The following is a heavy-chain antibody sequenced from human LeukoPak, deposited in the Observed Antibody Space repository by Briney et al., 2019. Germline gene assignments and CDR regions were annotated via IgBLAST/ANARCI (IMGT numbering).Heavy chain of an antibody. V-gene: IGHV3-23*01. CDR3: AKAPVTTCSGAYCYPFDY. D-gene: IGHD2-21*01. Sequence: GGSLRLSCAASGFTFSSYAMNWVRQAPGKGLEWVSVISGSGSSTYYADSVKGRFTISRDKSKNTLYLQMNRLRAEDAAVYYCAKAPVTTCSGAYCYPFDYWGQGTLVTVSS. CDR2: ISGSGSST. CDR1: GFTFSSYA. J-gene: IGHJ4*02.